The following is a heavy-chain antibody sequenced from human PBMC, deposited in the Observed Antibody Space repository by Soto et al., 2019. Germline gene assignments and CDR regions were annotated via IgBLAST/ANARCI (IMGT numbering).Heavy chain of an antibody. Sequence: GGSLRLSCAASGFTFSSYSMNWVHQAPGKGLEWVSSISSSSSYIYYADSVKGRFTISRDNAKNSLYLQMNSLRAEDTAVYYCARAGYSSGWYREDYYYYGMDVWGQGTTVTVSS. CDR1: GFTFSSYS. V-gene: IGHV3-21*01. D-gene: IGHD6-19*01. CDR2: ISSSSSYI. CDR3: ARAGYSSGWYREDYYYYGMDV. J-gene: IGHJ6*02.